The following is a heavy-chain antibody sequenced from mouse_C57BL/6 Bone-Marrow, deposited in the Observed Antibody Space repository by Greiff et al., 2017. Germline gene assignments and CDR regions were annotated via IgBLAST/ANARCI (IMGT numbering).Heavy chain of an antibody. J-gene: IGHJ2*01. D-gene: IGHD4-1*01. CDR1: GYTFTDYY. V-gene: IGHV1-19*01. CDR3: ASLTGTDY. CDR2: INPYNGGT. Sequence: VQLKESGPVLVKPGASVKMSCKASGYTFTDYYMNWVKQSHGKSLEWIGVINPYNGGTSYNQKFKGKATLTVDKSSSHAYMELNSLTSEDSAVYYCASLTGTDYWGQGTTLTVSS.